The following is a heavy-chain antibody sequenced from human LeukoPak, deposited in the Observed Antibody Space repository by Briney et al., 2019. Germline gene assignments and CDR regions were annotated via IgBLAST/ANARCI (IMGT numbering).Heavy chain of an antibody. V-gene: IGHV3-9*01. CDR1: GFTFDDYA. Sequence: GRSLRLSCAASGFTFDDYAMHWVRQAPGKXLEWVSGISWNSGSIGYADSVKGRFTISRDNAKNSLYLQMNSLRAEDTALYYCAKDARRYCSSTSCLNWFDPWGQGTLVTVSS. J-gene: IGHJ5*02. CDR3: AKDARRYCSSTSCLNWFDP. CDR2: ISWNSGSI. D-gene: IGHD2-2*01.